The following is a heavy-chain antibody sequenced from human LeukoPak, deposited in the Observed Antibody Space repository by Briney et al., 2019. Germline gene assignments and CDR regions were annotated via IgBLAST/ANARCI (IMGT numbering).Heavy chain of an antibody. CDR2: IWYDGTNK. CDR3: ARGGSSSWYLPFDY. D-gene: IGHD6-13*01. Sequence: GRSLRLSCAASGFTFSSYGMHWVRQAPGKGLEWVAVIWYDGTNKYCADSVKGRFTISRDNSKNTLYLQMSSLRAEDTAVYYCARGGSSSWYLPFDYWGQGTLVTVSS. J-gene: IGHJ4*02. V-gene: IGHV3-33*01. CDR1: GFTFSSYG.